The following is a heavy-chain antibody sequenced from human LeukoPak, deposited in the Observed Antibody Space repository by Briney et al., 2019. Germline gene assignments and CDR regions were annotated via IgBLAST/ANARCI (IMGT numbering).Heavy chain of an antibody. J-gene: IGHJ4*02. CDR1: GFTFSSYG. CDR2: IWYDGSNK. Sequence: GGSLRLSCAASGFTFSSYGMHWVRQAPGKGLEWVAVIWYDGSNKYYADSVKGRFTISRDNSKNTLYLQMNSLKTEDTAVYYCTTDLLSWELLQGMVFGWGQGTLVTVSS. V-gene: IGHV3-33*01. D-gene: IGHD1-26*01. CDR3: TTDLLSWELLQGMVFG.